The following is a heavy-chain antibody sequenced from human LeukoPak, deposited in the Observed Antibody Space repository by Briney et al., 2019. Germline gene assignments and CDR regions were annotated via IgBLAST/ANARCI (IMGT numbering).Heavy chain of an antibody. J-gene: IGHJ5*02. CDR3: ARDPRSSITKGWFDP. D-gene: IGHD2-2*01. CDR1: GYTFTGYY. V-gene: IGHV1-2*02. Sequence: GASVKVSCKASGYTFTGYYMHWVRQAPGQGPEWMGWIDPNSGGTNYPQKFQGRVTMTRDTSISTAYMELSRLRSDDTAVYYCARDPRSSITKGWFDPWGQGTLVTVSS. CDR2: IDPNSGGT.